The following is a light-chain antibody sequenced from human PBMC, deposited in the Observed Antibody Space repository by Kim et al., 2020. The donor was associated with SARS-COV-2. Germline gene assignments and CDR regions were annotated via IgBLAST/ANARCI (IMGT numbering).Light chain of an antibody. Sequence: QSVLTQPPSASGAPGQRVTLSCSGSTSNIRIKSLSWYQEVPRTAPKLLIYNENQRPSGVPDRFSGSKSGTSTSLAISGLRSEDEAIYYCAGWDDSLNGWVFGGGTQLTVL. CDR1: TSNIRIKS. CDR2: NEN. CDR3: AGWDDSLNGWV. J-gene: IGLJ3*02. V-gene: IGLV1-44*01.